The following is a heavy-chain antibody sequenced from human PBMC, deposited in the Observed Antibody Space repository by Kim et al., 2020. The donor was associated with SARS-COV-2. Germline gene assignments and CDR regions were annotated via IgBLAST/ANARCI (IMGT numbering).Heavy chain of an antibody. CDR2: IYYSGST. CDR1: GGSISSSSYY. D-gene: IGHD6-13*01. Sequence: SETLSLTCTVSGGSISSSSYYWGWIRQTPGKGLEWIGSIYYSGSTYYNPSLKSRVSISVDTSKNQFSLNLSSVTAADTAVYYCDRGSEQQPFRGAFDILG. CDR3: DRGSEQQPFRGAFDI. J-gene: IGHJ3*02. V-gene: IGHV4-39*01.